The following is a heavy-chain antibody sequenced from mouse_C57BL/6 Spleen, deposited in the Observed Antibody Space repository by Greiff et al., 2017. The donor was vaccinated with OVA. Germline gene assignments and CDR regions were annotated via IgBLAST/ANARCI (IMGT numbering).Heavy chain of an antibody. J-gene: IGHJ4*01. Sequence: EVMLVESAGGLVQPGSSMKLSCTASGFTFSDYYMAWVRQVPEKGLEWVANINYDGSSTYYLDSLKSRFIISRDNAKNILYLQMSSLKSEDTATYYCARGGAMDYWGQGTSVTVSS. CDR2: INYDGSST. CDR3: ARGGAMDY. V-gene: IGHV5-16*01. CDR1: GFTFSDYY.